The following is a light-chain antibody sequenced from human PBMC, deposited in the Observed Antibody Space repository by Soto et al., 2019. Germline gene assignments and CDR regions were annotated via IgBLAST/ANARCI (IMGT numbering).Light chain of an antibody. CDR1: NSNIGSYT. CDR2: SDY. Sequence: QSVLTQPPSASGTPGQTIIISCSGSNSNIGSYTVNWYQQLPRTAPQLLIYSDYQRPSGVTDRFSASRSGTSASLAISGLEAEDDDDYCCASWDDSPSAGVFGAGTQLTVL. V-gene: IGLV1-44*01. J-gene: IGLJ3*02. CDR3: ASWDDSPSAGV.